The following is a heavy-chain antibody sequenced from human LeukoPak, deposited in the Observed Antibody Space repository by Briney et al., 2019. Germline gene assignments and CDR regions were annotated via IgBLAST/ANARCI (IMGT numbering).Heavy chain of an antibody. Sequence: SETLSLTCTVSGGSISSYYWSWIRQPAGKGLEWIGRIYISGSGSTNYNPSLKSRVTISLDTSKNQFSLKLTSVTAADTAVYYCARGRTGYQLLPTKKDYSYYYVDVWDKGTTVTVSS. CDR1: GGSISSYY. J-gene: IGHJ6*03. CDR3: ARGRTGYQLLPTKKDYSYYYVDV. D-gene: IGHD2-2*01. CDR2: IYISGSGST. V-gene: IGHV4-4*07.